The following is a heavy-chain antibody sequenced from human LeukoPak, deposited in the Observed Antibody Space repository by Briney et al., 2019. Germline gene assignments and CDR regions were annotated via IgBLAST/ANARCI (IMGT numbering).Heavy chain of an antibody. J-gene: IGHJ4*02. CDR1: GFTFSSYG. Sequence: HPGGSLRLSCAASGFTFSSYGMHWVRQAPGEGLKWVAVISYDGSNKYYADSVKGRFTISRDNSKNTLYLQMNSLRAEDTAVYYCARDPSPYGDYVGVVYWGQGTLVTVSS. V-gene: IGHV3-30*03. CDR3: ARDPSPYGDYVGVVY. CDR2: ISYDGSNK. D-gene: IGHD4-17*01.